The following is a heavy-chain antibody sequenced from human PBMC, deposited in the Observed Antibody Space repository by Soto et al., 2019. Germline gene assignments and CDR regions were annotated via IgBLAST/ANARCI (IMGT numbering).Heavy chain of an antibody. V-gene: IGHV4-39*01. J-gene: IGHJ4*02. CDR2: IYYSGST. Sequence: SETLSLTCTVSGGSISSSSYYWGWIRQPPGKGLEWIGSIYYSGSTYYNPSLKSRVTISVDTSKNQFSLKLSSVTAADTAVYYCASRSGGYDLGAFDYWGQGTLVTVSS. CDR3: ASRSGGYDLGAFDY. D-gene: IGHD5-12*01. CDR1: GGSISSSSYY.